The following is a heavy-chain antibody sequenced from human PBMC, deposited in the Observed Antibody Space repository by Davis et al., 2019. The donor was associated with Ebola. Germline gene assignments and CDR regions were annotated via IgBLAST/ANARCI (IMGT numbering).Heavy chain of an antibody. CDR3: ARWIQLPTNWFDP. J-gene: IGHJ5*02. Sequence: GESLKISCAASGFTFSSYSMNWVRQAPGKGLEWVSGINWNGGSTGYADSVKGRFTISRDNAKNSLYLQMNSLRAEDTALYHCARWIQLPTNWFDPWGQGTLVTVSS. V-gene: IGHV3-20*01. CDR2: INWNGGST. CDR1: GFTFSSYS. D-gene: IGHD5-18*01.